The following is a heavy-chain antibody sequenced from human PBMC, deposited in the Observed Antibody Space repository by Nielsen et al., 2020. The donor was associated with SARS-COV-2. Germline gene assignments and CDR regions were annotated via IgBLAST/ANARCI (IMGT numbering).Heavy chain of an antibody. D-gene: IGHD6-13*01. J-gene: IGHJ6*03. V-gene: IGHV1-69*13. CDR2: IIPIFGTA. Sequence: SVKVSCKASGGTFSSYAISWVRQAPGQGLEWMGGIIPIFGTANYAQKFQGRVTITADESTSTAYMELSSLRSEDTAVYYCARRRYSSSWYSGRDYYYYYMDVWGKGTTVTVSS. CDR1: GGTFSSYA. CDR3: ARRRYSSSWYSGRDYYYYYMDV.